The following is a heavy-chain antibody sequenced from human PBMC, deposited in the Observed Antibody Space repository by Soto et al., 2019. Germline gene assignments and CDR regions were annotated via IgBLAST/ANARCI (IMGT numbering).Heavy chain of an antibody. J-gene: IGHJ5*02. CDR3: ARLKKWFDP. CDR1: GGSISSSSYY. Sequence: SETLSLTCTVSGGSISSSSYYWGWIRQPPGKGREWLGSIYYSGSTYYNPSLKSRVTISVDTSKNQFSLKRSSVTAADTAVYYCARLKKWFDPWGQGTLVTVSS. CDR2: IYYSGST. V-gene: IGHV4-39*01.